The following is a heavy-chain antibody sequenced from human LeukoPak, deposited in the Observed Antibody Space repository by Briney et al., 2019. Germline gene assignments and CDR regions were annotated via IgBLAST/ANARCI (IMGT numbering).Heavy chain of an antibody. Sequence: GGSLRLSCAASGFTLSAYSMNWVRQAPGKGLEWVSYISQSSNYKYYADSLKGRITISRDNAKSSLYLQMNSLRAEDTAVYYCAREGYDLSHDYFAMDVWGQGTTVTVSS. CDR2: ISQSSNYK. D-gene: IGHD3/OR15-3a*01. V-gene: IGHV3-21*01. J-gene: IGHJ6*02. CDR3: AREGYDLSHDYFAMDV. CDR1: GFTLSAYS.